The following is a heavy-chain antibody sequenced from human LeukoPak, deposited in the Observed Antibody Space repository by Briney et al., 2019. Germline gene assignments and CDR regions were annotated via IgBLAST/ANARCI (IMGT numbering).Heavy chain of an antibody. CDR1: GYTFSSFD. CDR2: IIPILGIA. CDR3: ARTKLAAAGNSLYY. J-gene: IGHJ4*02. D-gene: IGHD6-13*01. V-gene: IGHV1-69*04. Sequence: GASVKVSCKASGYTFSSFDINWVRQAPGQGLEWMGRIIPILGIANYAQKFQGRVTITADKSTSTAYMELSSLRSEDTAVYYCARTKLAAAGNSLYYWGQGTLVTVSS.